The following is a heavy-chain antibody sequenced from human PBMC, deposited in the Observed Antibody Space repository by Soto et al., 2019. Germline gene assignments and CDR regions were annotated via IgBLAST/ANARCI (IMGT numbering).Heavy chain of an antibody. D-gene: IGHD6-19*01. V-gene: IGHV4-34*01. Sequence: QVQLQQWGAGLLKPSETLSLTCAVYGGSFSGYYWSWIRQPPGKGLEWIGEINHSGSTNYNPSLKSRVTISVDTSKNQFSLKLSSVTAADTAVYYCARVQKGYSSGWGFDYWGQGTLVTVSS. CDR2: INHSGST. J-gene: IGHJ4*02. CDR1: GGSFSGYY. CDR3: ARVQKGYSSGWGFDY.